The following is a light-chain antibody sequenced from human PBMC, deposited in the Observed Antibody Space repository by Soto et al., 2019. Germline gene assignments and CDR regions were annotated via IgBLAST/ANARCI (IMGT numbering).Light chain of an antibody. CDR2: DAS. V-gene: IGKV3-11*01. CDR3: QHRADWPIT. CDR1: QYITIY. Sequence: EIVLTQSPATLPLSPGPRATLPGRARQYITIYLAWYQQKPGQAPRLLIYDASSRATGIPDRFSGSGPGTDFTLTISSLEPEDFAVYYCQHRADWPITFGQGTRLEIK. J-gene: IGKJ5*01.